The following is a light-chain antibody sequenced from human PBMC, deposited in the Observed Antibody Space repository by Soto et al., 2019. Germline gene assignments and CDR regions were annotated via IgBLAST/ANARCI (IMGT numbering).Light chain of an antibody. Sequence: DIQMTQSPSSLSASVGDRVTITCRASQSISSYLNWYQQKPGKAPKVLIYAASSLQSGVPSRFSGSGSGTAFTLTISSLQPEDFATYYCQQTYSTPPITFGQGTRLEIK. J-gene: IGKJ5*01. CDR3: QQTYSTPPIT. V-gene: IGKV1-39*01. CDR1: QSISSY. CDR2: AAS.